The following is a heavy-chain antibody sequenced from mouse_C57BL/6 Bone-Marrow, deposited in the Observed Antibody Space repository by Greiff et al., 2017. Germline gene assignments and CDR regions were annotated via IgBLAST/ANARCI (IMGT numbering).Heavy chain of an antibody. Sequence: DVKLVESGGGLVKPGGSLKLSCAASGFTFSSYTMSWVRQTPEKRLEWVATISGGGGNTYYPDSVKGRFTIARDNAKNTLYLQMSSLRSEDTALYYCAIHASLRRKDRYAMDYWGQGTSVTVSS. V-gene: IGHV5-9*01. D-gene: IGHD1-2*01. CDR1: GFTFSSYT. CDR2: ISGGGGNT. J-gene: IGHJ4*01. CDR3: AIHASLRRKDRYAMDY.